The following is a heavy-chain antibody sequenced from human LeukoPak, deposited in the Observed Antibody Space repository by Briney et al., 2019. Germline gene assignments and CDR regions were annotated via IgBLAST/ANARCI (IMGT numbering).Heavy chain of an antibody. J-gene: IGHJ4*02. CDR2: INWNGGST. D-gene: IGHD5-12*01. CDR1: GFTFDDYG. CDR3: AKSLWLRTLAGFDY. V-gene: IGHV3-20*04. Sequence: GGSLRLSCAASGFTFDDYGMSWVRQAPGKGLEWVSGINWNGGSTGYADSVKGRFTISRDNAKNSLYLQMNSLRAEDTALYYCAKSLWLRTLAGFDYWGQGTLVTVSS.